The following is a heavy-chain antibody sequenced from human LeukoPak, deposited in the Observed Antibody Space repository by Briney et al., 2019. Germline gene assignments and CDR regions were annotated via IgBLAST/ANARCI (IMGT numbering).Heavy chain of an antibody. CDR2: INHSGST. V-gene: IGHV4-34*01. CDR1: GGSFSGYY. J-gene: IGHJ4*02. CDR3: ARGDTAMVTPDLLYYFDY. Sequence: PSETLSLTCAVYGGSFSGYYWICIRQPPGKGLEWIGEINHSGSTNYNPSLKSRVSISVDTSKNQFSLKLMSVTAADTAVYYCARGDTAMVTPDLLYYFDYWGQGTLVTVSS. D-gene: IGHD5-18*01.